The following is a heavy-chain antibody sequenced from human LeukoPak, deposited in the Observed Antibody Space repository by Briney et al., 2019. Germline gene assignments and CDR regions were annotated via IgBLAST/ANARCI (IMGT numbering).Heavy chain of an antibody. CDR2: IKQDGREK. J-gene: IGHJ4*02. CDR1: GFTFGNYW. V-gene: IGHV3-7*01. CDR3: ATWGGLGDY. D-gene: IGHD3-16*01. Sequence: GGSLRLSCAASGFTFGNYWMTWVRQAPGKGLEWVANIKQDGREKYYVDSVKGRFTISRDNAKNSLYLQMNSLRADDTAVYYCATWGGLGDYWGQGTLVTVSS.